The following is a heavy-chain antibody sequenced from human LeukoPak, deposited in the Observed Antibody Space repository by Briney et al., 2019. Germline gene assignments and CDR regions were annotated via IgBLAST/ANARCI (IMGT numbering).Heavy chain of an antibody. CDR2: IIPIFGTA. CDR3: AASRTPSPEYGDDAFDI. D-gene: IGHD4-17*01. V-gene: IGHV1-69*05. J-gene: IGHJ3*02. Sequence: SSVKVSCKASGGTFSSYAISWVRQAPGQGLEWMGRIIPIFGTANYAQKLQGRVTITTDESTSTAYMELSSLRSEDTAVYYCAASRTPSPEYGDDAFDIWGQGTMVTVSS. CDR1: GGTFSSYA.